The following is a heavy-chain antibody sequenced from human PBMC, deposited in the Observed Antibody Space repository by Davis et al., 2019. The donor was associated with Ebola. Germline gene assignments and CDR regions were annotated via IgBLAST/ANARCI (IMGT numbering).Heavy chain of an antibody. D-gene: IGHD2-15*01. Sequence: SETLSLTCAVSGGSISSSNWWSWVRQPPGKGLEWIGEIYHSGSTNYNPSLKSRVTISVDKSKNQFSLKLSSVTAADTAVYYCASLKGLLHYYYGMDVWGQGTTVTVSS. CDR3: ASLKGLLHYYYGMDV. CDR1: GGSISSSNW. J-gene: IGHJ6*02. CDR2: IYHSGST. V-gene: IGHV4-4*02.